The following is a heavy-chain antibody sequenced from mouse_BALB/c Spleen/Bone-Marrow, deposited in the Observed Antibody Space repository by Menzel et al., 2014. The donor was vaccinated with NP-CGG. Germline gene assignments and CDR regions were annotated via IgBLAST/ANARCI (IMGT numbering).Heavy chain of an antibody. V-gene: IGHV5-9-3*01. D-gene: IGHD1-1*01. Sequence: EVKLMESGGGLVKPGGSLKLSCAASGFTFSSYAMSWVRQTPEKRLEWVATISSGGSYTYYPDSVKGRFTISRDNAKNTLYLQMRSLRSEGTAMYYCARHITTVVADYWGQGTTLTVSS. J-gene: IGHJ2*01. CDR3: ARHITTVVADY. CDR2: ISSGGSYT. CDR1: GFTFSSYA.